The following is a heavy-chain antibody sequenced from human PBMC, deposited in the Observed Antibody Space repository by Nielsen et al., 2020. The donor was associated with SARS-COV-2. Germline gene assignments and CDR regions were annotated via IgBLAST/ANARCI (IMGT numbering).Heavy chain of an antibody. Sequence: GGSLRLSCSASGFTFSSYAMHWVRQAPGKGLEYVSAISSNGGSTYYADSVKGRFTISRDNSKYTLYLQMSSLRAEDTAVYYCVKVRSWRLNDYWGQGTLVTVSS. CDR1: GFTFSSYA. J-gene: IGHJ4*02. V-gene: IGHV3-64D*06. CDR2: ISSNGGST. CDR3: VKVRSWRLNDY. D-gene: IGHD6-13*01.